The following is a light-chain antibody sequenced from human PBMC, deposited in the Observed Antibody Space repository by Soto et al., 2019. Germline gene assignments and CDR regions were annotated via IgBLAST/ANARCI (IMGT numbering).Light chain of an antibody. Sequence: EVVLTQSPASLSVSPGDRATLSCRASQDIGSAVAWYHQRSGQAPRLLIFDASIRVPTTPARFSGSVSGTEFTFTSSSLESEDFAVYFCQQYGDRPRTFGQGTKVDIK. CDR2: DAS. V-gene: IGKV3D-15*01. CDR1: QDIGSA. J-gene: IGKJ1*01. CDR3: QQYGDRPRT.